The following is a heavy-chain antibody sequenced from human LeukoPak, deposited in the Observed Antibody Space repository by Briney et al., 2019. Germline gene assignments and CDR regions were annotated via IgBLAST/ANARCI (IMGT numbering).Heavy chain of an antibody. D-gene: IGHD1-26*01. CDR2: ISSGGNT. J-gene: IGHJ4*02. V-gene: IGHV3-66*02. CDR3: ARSWDARLNFDY. CDR1: GFIFSSNY. Sequence: VPPGGSLRPSWAAPGFIFSSNYMNRVRQAPGKGLGGVSVISSGGNTYYADSVKGRFTISRDNSKNTVYLQMHSLRAEDTALYYCARSWDARLNFDYWGQGTLVTVSS.